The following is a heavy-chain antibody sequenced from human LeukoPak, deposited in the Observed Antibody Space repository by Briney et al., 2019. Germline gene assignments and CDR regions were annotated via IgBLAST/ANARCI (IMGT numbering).Heavy chain of an antibody. Sequence: GGSLRLSCAASEFTFSSHSMNWVRQAPGKGLEWVSYISSSGGTTYYADSVKGRFTISRDNAKNSLYLQMNSLRDEDTAVYYCVRNVEVDYWGQGTLVTVSS. J-gene: IGHJ4*02. D-gene: IGHD2-21*01. CDR3: VRNVEVDY. CDR2: ISSSGGTT. CDR1: EFTFSSHS. V-gene: IGHV3-48*02.